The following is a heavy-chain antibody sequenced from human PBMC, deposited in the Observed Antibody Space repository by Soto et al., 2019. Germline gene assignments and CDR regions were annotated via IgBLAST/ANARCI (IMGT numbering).Heavy chain of an antibody. CDR1: GDSVSNDNYY. D-gene: IGHD3-16*01. V-gene: IGHV4-61*01. CDR3: ARSQRGRTAFTFDY. Sequence: SETLSLTCAVSGDSVSNDNYYWSWIRQPPGKGLEWIGYIYYSGTTNYNSYLKSRLSLSVDMSKNQFALKLASVTAADTAVYFCARSQRGRTAFTFDYWGQGALVTVSS. J-gene: IGHJ4*02. CDR2: IYYSGTT.